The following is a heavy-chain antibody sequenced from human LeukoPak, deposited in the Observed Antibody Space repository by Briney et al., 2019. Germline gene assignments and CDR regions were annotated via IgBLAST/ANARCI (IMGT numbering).Heavy chain of an antibody. Sequence: GESLKISCKGSGYSFTSYWIGWVRQMPGKGLEWMGIIYPGDSDTRYSPSFQGQVTISADKSISTAYLQWSSLKASDTAMYYCARCLWSRRVDYYDSSGSNFDYWGQGTLVTVSS. CDR2: IYPGDSDT. CDR1: GYSFTSYW. V-gene: IGHV5-51*01. D-gene: IGHD3-22*01. CDR3: ARCLWSRRVDYYDSSGSNFDY. J-gene: IGHJ4*02.